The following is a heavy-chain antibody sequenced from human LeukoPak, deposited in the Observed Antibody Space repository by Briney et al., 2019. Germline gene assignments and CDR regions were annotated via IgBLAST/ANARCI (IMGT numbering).Heavy chain of an antibody. V-gene: IGHV3-11*06. J-gene: IGHJ6*02. CDR1: GFTFSDYY. Sequence: GGSLRLSCAASGFTFSDYYMSWVRQAPGKGLEWVSYISSTGTYTSYADSVKDRFTISRDDAKNSLYLQMNSLRDEDTAVYYCARDSVVVVAATPMPYYYYGMDVWGQGTTVTVSS. D-gene: IGHD2-15*01. CDR3: ARDSVVVVAATPMPYYYYGMDV. CDR2: ISSTGTYT.